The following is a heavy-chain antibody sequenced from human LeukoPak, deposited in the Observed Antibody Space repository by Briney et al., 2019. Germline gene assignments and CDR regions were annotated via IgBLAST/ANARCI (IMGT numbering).Heavy chain of an antibody. D-gene: IGHD4-17*01. J-gene: IGHJ1*01. CDR3: ARESAGDDVAEYFQP. CDR1: GFTFSSYA. V-gene: IGHV3-23*01. CDR2: IRGSGDNT. Sequence: GGSLRLSCAVSGFTFSSYALTWVRQAPGKGLEWVSSIRGSGDNTHYADSLKGRFTISRDNSKNTLYLQMNSLRAEDTAVYYCARESAGDDVAEYFQPWGQGTLVTVSS.